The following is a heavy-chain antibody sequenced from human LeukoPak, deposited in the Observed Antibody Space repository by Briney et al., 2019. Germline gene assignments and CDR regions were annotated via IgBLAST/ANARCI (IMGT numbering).Heavy chain of an antibody. J-gene: IGHJ6*04. D-gene: IGHD6-19*01. V-gene: IGHV3-30*18. CDR3: AKTRISGWFLRNYGMDV. Sequence: GRSLRLSCAASGFTFSSYGMHWVRHAPGKGLEWVAVISYDGSNKYYADSVKGRFTISRDNSKNTLYLQMNSLRAEDTAVYYCAKTRISGWFLRNYGMDVWGKGTTVTVSS. CDR1: GFTFSSYG. CDR2: ISYDGSNK.